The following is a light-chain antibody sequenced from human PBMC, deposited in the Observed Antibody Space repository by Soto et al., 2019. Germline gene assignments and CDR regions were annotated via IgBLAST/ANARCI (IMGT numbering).Light chain of an antibody. J-gene: IGKJ1*01. CDR1: QNIDNW. Sequence: DVQMTQSPSTLSASVGDRVTITCRASQNIDNWLAWYQQKPRKAPKLLIYKASSLESGVPSRFSGSGSGTEFTLTISSLQPEDFATYYCQQLNSYPRTFGQGTKVDIK. CDR2: KAS. CDR3: QQLNSYPRT. V-gene: IGKV1-5*03.